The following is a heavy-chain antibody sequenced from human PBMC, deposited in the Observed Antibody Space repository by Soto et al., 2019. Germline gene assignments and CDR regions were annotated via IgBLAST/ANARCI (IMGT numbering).Heavy chain of an antibody. CDR2: IKQDGSEK. Sequence: GGSLRLSCAASGFTFSSYWMSWVRPAPGKGLEWVANIKQDGSEKYYVDSVKGRFTISRDNAKNSLYLQMNSLRAEDTAVYYCARLLSYGSHAFDIWGQGTMVT. J-gene: IGHJ3*02. CDR1: GFTFSSYW. D-gene: IGHD4-17*01. CDR3: ARLLSYGSHAFDI. V-gene: IGHV3-7*01.